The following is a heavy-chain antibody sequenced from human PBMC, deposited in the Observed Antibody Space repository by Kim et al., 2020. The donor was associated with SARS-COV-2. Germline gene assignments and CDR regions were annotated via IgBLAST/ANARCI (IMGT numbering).Heavy chain of an antibody. Sequence: GGSLRLSCAASGFTFSSYTMTWVRQAPGKGLEWVSAITDSGDNTYYADSVKGRFTISRDNSKNTLYLQMHSLRAKATPVYYCATGPITASWAKGTL. D-gene: IGHD1-20*01. CDR2: ITDSGDNT. V-gene: IGHV3-23*01. J-gene: IGHJ5*02. CDR3: ATGPITAS. CDR1: GFTFSSYT.